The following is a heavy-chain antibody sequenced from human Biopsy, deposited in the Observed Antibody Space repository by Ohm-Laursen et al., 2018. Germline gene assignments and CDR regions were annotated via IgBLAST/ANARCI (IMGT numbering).Heavy chain of an antibody. J-gene: IGHJ4*02. CDR1: GFDFSDYS. CDR3: ARGPSGTAAGRFAS. D-gene: IGHD6-13*01. CDR2: VTTTSSYI. V-gene: IGHV3-21*01. Sequence: SLRLSCAASGFDFSDYSMSWVRQAPGKGPEWVSSVTTTSSYIYYADSVKGRFTISRDNAKNSLYLQMNSLRAEDTAVYYCARGPSGTAAGRFASWGQGTLVTVSS.